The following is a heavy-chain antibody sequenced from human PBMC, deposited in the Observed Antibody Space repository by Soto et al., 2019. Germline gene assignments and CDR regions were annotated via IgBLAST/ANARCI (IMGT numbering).Heavy chain of an antibody. CDR3: VNSEPSRYGRDV. CDR1: GFAFQNYA. Sequence: QVQLVESGGGVVRPGRSLRLSCAASGFAFQNYAMHWVREAPGKGLEGVAHISYNGHNQYYPDSVKGRFTISRDNSQGTLYLQMNNLTAEDTAVSICVNSEPSRYGRDVWGQGTTVILSS. D-gene: IGHD1-26*01. J-gene: IGHJ6*01. CDR2: ISYNGHNQ. V-gene: IGHV3-30*04.